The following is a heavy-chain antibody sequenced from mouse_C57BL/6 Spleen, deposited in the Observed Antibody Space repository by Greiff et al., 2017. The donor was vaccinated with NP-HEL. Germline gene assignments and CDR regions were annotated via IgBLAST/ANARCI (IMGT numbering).Heavy chain of an antibody. V-gene: IGHV1-64*01. J-gene: IGHJ2*01. CDR1: GYTFTSYW. Sequence: QVQLQQPGAELVKPGASVKLSCKASGYTFTSYWMHWVKQRPGQGLEWIGMIHPNSGSTNYNEKFKSKATLTVDKSSSTAYMQLSSLTSEDSAVYYCARTDYGSSPFDYWGQGTTLTVSS. CDR3: ARTDYGSSPFDY. CDR2: IHPNSGST. D-gene: IGHD1-1*01.